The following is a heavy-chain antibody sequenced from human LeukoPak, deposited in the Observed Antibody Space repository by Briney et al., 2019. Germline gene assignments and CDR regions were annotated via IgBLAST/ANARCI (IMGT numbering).Heavy chain of an antibody. CDR2: INPNSGGT. CDR3: ARVSSIAAASNWFDP. CDR1: GYTFTAYY. J-gene: IGHJ5*02. Sequence: GASVKVSCKASGYTFTAYYMHWVRQAPGQGLEWMGWINPNSGGTNYAQKFQGRVTMTRDTSISTAYMELSRLRSDDTAVHYCARVSSIAAASNWFDPWGQGTLVTVSS. V-gene: IGHV1-2*02. D-gene: IGHD6-13*01.